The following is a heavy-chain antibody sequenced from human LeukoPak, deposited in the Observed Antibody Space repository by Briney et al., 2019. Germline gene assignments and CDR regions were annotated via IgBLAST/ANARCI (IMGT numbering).Heavy chain of an antibody. Sequence: SQTLSLTCTVSGGSIRSGDYSWSWIRQPPGKGLEWIGYIYYSGSTYYNPSLKSRVTISGDTSKNQFSLNLSSVTAADTAVYYCARSQDYYDSSGYYYPFDYWGQGTLVTVSS. D-gene: IGHD3-22*01. CDR3: ARSQDYYDSSGYYYPFDY. CDR1: GGSIRSGDYS. CDR2: IYYSGST. J-gene: IGHJ4*02. V-gene: IGHV4-30-4*01.